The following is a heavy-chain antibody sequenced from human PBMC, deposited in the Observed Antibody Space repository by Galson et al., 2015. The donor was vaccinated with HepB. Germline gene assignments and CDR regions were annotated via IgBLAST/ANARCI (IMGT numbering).Heavy chain of an antibody. Sequence: SLRLSCAASGFTFSSYAMSWVRQAPGKGLEWVSAISGSGGSTYYADSVKGRFTISRDNSKNTLYLQMNSLRAEDTAVYYCAKAHDYGDYEPLDYWGQGTLVTVSS. D-gene: IGHD4-17*01. V-gene: IGHV3-23*01. J-gene: IGHJ4*02. CDR3: AKAHDYGDYEPLDY. CDR2: ISGSGGST. CDR1: GFTFSSYA.